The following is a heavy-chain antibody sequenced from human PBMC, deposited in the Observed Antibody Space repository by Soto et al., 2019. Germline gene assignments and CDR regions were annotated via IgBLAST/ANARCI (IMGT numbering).Heavy chain of an antibody. J-gene: IGHJ4*02. CDR2: IYYSGST. CDR3: AREGIAAAANDY. CDR1: GGSISSSSYY. Sequence: SETLSLTCTVSGGSISSSSYYWGWIRQPPGKGLEWIGSIYYSGSTYYNPSLKSRVTISVDTSKNQFSLKLSSVTAADTAVYYCAREGIAAAANDYWGQGTLVTVSS. D-gene: IGHD6-13*01. V-gene: IGHV4-39*02.